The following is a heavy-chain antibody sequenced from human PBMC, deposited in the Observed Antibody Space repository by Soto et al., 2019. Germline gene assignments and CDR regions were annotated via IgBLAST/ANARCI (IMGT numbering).Heavy chain of an antibody. V-gene: IGHV3-48*01. J-gene: IGHJ6*03. CDR3: ASGVYCSGGSCYSFRNYYYMDV. D-gene: IGHD2-15*01. Sequence: EVQLVESGGGLVQPGGSLRLSCAASGFTFSSYSMNWVRQAPGKGLEWVSYISSSSSTIYYADSVKGRFTISRDNAKNSLYLQMNSRRAEDTAVYYCASGVYCSGGSCYSFRNYYYMDVWGKGTTVTVSS. CDR1: GFTFSSYS. CDR2: ISSSSSTI.